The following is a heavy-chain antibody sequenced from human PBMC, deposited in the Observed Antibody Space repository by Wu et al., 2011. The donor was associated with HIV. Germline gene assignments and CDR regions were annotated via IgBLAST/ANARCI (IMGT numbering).Heavy chain of an antibody. CDR3: ARDREPLDY. J-gene: IGHJ4*02. V-gene: IGHV1-8*03. Sequence: QVQLVQSGAEVKKPGASVKVSCKASGYTFTSYDINWVRQATGQGLEWMGWMNPNSGNTGYAQKLQGRVTITTDTSTSTAYMELRSLRSDDTAVYYCARDREPLDYWGQGTLVTVSS. D-gene: IGHD1-26*01. CDR2: MNPNSGNT. CDR1: GYTFTSYD.